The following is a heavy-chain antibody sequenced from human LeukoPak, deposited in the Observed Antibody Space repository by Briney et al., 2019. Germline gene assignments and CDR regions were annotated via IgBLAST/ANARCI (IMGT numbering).Heavy chain of an antibody. J-gene: IGHJ4*02. V-gene: IGHV4-34*01. CDR1: GGSFSGYY. CDR2: ISHSGST. D-gene: IGHD6-6*01. CDR3: ARASAYSSSSGVNC. Sequence: SETLSLTCAVYGGSFSGYYWSWIRQPPGRGLEWIGEISHSGSTNYNPSLKSRVTISVDTSKNQFSLMLTSVTAADTAVYYCARASAYSSSSGVNCWGQGTLVTVSS.